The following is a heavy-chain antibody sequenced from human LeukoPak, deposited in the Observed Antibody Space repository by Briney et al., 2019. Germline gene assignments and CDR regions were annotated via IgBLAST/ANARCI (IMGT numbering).Heavy chain of an antibody. D-gene: IGHD6-6*01. CDR3: ARGLYSRSYRFDY. Sequence: SVTVSFKASGGTFSSYAISWVRQAPGQGLEWMGGIIPIFGTANYAQKFQGRVTITTDESTSTAYMELSSLRSEDTAVYYCARGLYSRSYRFDYWGQGTLVTVSS. V-gene: IGHV1-69*05. J-gene: IGHJ4*02. CDR1: GGTFSSYA. CDR2: IIPIFGTA.